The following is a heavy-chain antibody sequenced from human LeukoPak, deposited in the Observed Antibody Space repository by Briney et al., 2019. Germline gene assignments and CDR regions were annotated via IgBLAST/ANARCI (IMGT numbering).Heavy chain of an antibody. CDR1: GGSISSSSYY. CDR2: IYYSGST. J-gene: IGHJ5*02. V-gene: IGHV4-39*07. D-gene: IGHD6-6*01. CDR3: ARDVYSSSVGP. Sequence: SETLSLTCTVSGGSISSSSYYWGWIRQPPGKGLEWIGSIYYSGSTYYNPSLKSRVTISVDTSKNQFSLKLSPVTAADTAVYYCARDVYSSSVGPWGQGTLVTVSS.